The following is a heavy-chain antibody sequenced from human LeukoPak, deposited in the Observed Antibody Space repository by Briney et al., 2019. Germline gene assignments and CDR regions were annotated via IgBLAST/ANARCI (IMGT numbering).Heavy chain of an antibody. J-gene: IGHJ4*02. Sequence: GGSLRLSCAASGFTFSSYWMSWVRQAPGKGLEWVSAISGSGGSTYYADSVKGRFTISRDNSKNTLYLQMNSLRAEDTAVYYCAKDSGDYVWGSYAYWGQGTLVTVSS. CDR1: GFTFSSYW. CDR3: AKDSGDYVWGSYAY. CDR2: ISGSGGST. D-gene: IGHD3-16*01. V-gene: IGHV3-23*01.